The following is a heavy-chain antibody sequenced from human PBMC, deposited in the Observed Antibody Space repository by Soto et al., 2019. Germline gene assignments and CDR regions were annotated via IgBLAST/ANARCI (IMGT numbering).Heavy chain of an antibody. Sequence: PGGSLRLSCAASGFTFSSYGMHWARQAPGKGLEWVALIWYDGSKKYYADSVKGRFTISRDNSKSTLYLQMDSLGAEDTAVYYCARGYSSLSGVHDYWGQGTLVTVSS. J-gene: IGHJ4*02. V-gene: IGHV3-33*01. CDR3: ARGYSSLSGVHDY. CDR1: GFTFSSYG. D-gene: IGHD6-19*01. CDR2: IWYDGSKK.